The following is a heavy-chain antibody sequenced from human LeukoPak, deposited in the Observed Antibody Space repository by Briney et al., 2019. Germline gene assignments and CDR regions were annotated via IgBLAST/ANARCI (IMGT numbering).Heavy chain of an antibody. V-gene: IGHV3-9*01. J-gene: IGHJ4*02. CDR3: AKDIWQYSSEVCFDY. CDR1: GFTFDDYA. Sequence: GGSLRLSCAASGFTFDDYAMHWVRQAPGKGLEWVSGISWNSGSIGYADSVKGRFTISRDNAKNSLYLQMNSLRAEDTALYYCAKDIWQYSSEVCFDYWGQGTLVTVSS. CDR2: ISWNSGSI. D-gene: IGHD6-19*01.